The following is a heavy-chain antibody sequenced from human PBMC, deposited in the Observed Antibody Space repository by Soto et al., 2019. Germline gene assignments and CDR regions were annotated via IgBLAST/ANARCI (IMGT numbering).Heavy chain of an antibody. D-gene: IGHD6-6*01. J-gene: IGHJ4*02. V-gene: IGHV1-18*01. CDR1: GYTFSNYG. CDR3: ASRSGQLPYYFDY. CDR2: ISVYNGNT. Sequence: ASVKVSCKASGYTFSNYGISWVRQAPGQGLEWMGWISVYNGNTNYAQKLQGRVTMATDTSTSTAYMELRSLRSDDTALYYCASRSGQLPYYFDYWGQGTLVTVSS.